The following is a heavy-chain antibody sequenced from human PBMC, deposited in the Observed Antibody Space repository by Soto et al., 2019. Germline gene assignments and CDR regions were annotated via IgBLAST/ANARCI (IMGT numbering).Heavy chain of an antibody. CDR2: ISGSGATK. J-gene: IGHJ4*02. Sequence: GGSLRLSCAASGFTFRSHSINWVRQAPGKGLEWVSYISGSGATKYYADSVKGRFTISRDNARNSLYLQMSRLSDEDTAVYYCARAIRGFSYVVDYWDQVTLDTVSS. CDR1: GFTFRSHS. CDR3: ARAIRGFSYVVDY. V-gene: IGHV3-48*02. D-gene: IGHD5-18*01.